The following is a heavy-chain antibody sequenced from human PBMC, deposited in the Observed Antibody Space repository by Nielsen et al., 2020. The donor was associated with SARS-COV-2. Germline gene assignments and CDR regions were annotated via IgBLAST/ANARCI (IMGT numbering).Heavy chain of an antibody. D-gene: IGHD1-26*01. CDR3: ATSGSYYAVDY. V-gene: IGHV4-59*01. CDR1: GGSISSYY. Sequence: GSLRLSCTVSGGSISSYYWSWIRQPPGKGLEWIGYIYYSGSTNYNPSLKSRVTISVDTSKNQFSLKLSSVTAADTAVYYCATSGSYYAVDYWGQGTLVTVSS. J-gene: IGHJ4*02. CDR2: IYYSGST.